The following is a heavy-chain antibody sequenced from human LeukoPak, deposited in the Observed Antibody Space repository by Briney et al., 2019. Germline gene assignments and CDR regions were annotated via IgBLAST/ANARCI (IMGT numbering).Heavy chain of an antibody. CDR2: IYYSGST. D-gene: IGHD4-23*01. CDR3: AYQVVTQVGLDY. CDR1: GGSLSSGDYY. J-gene: IGHJ4*02. Sequence: PSQTLSLTCTVSGGSLSSGDYYWSWLRQPPGKGLEWIGYIYYSGSTYYNPSLKSRVTISVDTSKNQCSLKLSSVTAADTAVYYCAYQVVTQVGLDYWGQGTLVTVSS. V-gene: IGHV4-30-4*08.